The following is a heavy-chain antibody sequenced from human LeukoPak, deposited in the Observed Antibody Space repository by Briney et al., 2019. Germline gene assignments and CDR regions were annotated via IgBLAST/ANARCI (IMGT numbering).Heavy chain of an antibody. CDR2: ISGDGGST. Sequence: GGSLRLSCAASGFTFDGYAMHWVRQAPGKGLEWVSLISGDGGSTYYADSVKGRFTISRDNSKNSLYLQMNSLRTEDTALYYCAKAYEKWLHLDAFDIWGQGTMVTVSS. CDR3: AKAYEKWLHLDAFDI. CDR1: GFTFDGYA. V-gene: IGHV3-43*02. J-gene: IGHJ3*02. D-gene: IGHD5-24*01.